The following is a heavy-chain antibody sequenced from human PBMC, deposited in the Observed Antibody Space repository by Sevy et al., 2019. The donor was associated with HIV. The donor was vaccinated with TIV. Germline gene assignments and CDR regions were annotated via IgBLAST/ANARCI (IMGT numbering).Heavy chain of an antibody. D-gene: IGHD3-3*01. J-gene: IGHJ6*02. CDR3: ARGMSAYLLANGMDV. V-gene: IGHV1-2*07. CDR2: INPNRGGT. Sequence: ASVKVSCKAYGYTFSDYYMHWVRQAPGQGLEWMGWINPNRGGTNYSHKFQGRVTMTRDTSISTAYMELSSLRSDDTAIYYCARGMSAYLLANGMDVWGQWTTVTASS. CDR1: GYTFSDYY.